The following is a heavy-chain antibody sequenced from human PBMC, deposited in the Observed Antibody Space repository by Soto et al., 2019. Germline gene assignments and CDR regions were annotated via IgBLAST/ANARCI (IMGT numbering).Heavy chain of an antibody. CDR1: VFTFSSYA. CDR3: ARSGSYSWLPY. CDR2: ISSSGGST. D-gene: IGHD1-26*01. J-gene: IGHJ4*02. Sequence: PWGSLRLSCAASVFTFSSYAVSWVRQAPGKGLEWVSSISSSGGSTYYADSVKGRFTISRDNSKNTLYLQMNSLRAEDTAVYYCARSGSYSWLPYWGQGTLVTVS. V-gene: IGHV3-23*01.